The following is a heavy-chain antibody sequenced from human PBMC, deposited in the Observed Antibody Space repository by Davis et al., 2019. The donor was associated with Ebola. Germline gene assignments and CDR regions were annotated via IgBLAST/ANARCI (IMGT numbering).Heavy chain of an antibody. V-gene: IGHV1-69*06. CDR1: GGTFSRSA. CDR2: IIPIFGTA. Sequence: SVKVSRKASGGTFSRSAISRVRQAPGQGLEWMGGIIPIFGTANYAQKFQGRVTITADKSTSTAYMELSSLRSEDTAVYYCARAVTIFPYYYGMDVWGQGTTVTVSS. CDR3: ARAVTIFPYYYGMDV. J-gene: IGHJ6*02. D-gene: IGHD2-2*01.